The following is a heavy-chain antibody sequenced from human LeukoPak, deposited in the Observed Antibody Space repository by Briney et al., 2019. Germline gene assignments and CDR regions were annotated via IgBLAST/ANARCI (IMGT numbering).Heavy chain of an antibody. Sequence: SGGSLRLSCAASGFTFSSSAMSWVRQAPGKGLEWVSAITDSGDSTYYADSVKGRFTISRDNSKNTLYLQMSSLRAEDTAVYYCAELGTDCSSTSCYRRSFDYWGQGTLVTVSS. CDR2: ITDSGDST. V-gene: IGHV3-23*01. CDR3: AELGTDCSSTSCYRRSFDY. D-gene: IGHD2-2*02. CDR1: GFTFSSSA. J-gene: IGHJ4*02.